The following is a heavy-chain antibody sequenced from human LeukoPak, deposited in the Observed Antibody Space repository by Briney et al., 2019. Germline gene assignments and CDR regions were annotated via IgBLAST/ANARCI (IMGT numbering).Heavy chain of an antibody. Sequence: GGSLRLSCAASGFTVSGNYMSWVRQAPGKGLEWVSSISSSGGSTYYADSVKGRFTISRDNSENTLSLQMNSLRAEDTAVYYCAEITMIRGFDYWGQGTLVTVSS. V-gene: IGHV3-23*01. J-gene: IGHJ4*02. CDR1: GFTVSGNY. D-gene: IGHD3-10*01. CDR2: ISSSGGST. CDR3: AEITMIRGFDY.